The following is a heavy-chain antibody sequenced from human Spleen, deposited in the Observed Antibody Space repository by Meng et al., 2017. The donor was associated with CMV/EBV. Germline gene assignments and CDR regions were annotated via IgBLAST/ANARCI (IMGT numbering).Heavy chain of an antibody. V-gene: IGHV3-30-3*01. J-gene: IGHJ4*02. D-gene: IGHD3-22*01. CDR1: GFTFSSYW. CDR2: ISYDGSNK. Sequence: GESLRLSCVASGFTFSSYWMSWVRQAPGKGLEWVAVISYDGSNKYYADSVKGRFTISRDNSKNTLYLQMNSLRAEDTAVYYCATGAVDYYDSSGFYFDYWGQGTLVTVSS. CDR3: ATGAVDYYDSSGFYFDY.